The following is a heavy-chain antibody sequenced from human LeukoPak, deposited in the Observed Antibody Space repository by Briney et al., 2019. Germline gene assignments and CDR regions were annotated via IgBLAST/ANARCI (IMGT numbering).Heavy chain of an antibody. CDR1: GFTFSSYS. V-gene: IGHV3-48*01. D-gene: IGHD3-10*01. J-gene: IGHJ4*02. Sequence: GGSLRLSCAASGFTFSSYSMNWVRQAPGKGLEWVSYISSSSSTIYYADSVKGRFTISRDNAKSSLYLQMNSLRAEDTAVYYCAKEGTMVRGVILYFDYWGQGTLVTVSS. CDR3: AKEGTMVRGVILYFDY. CDR2: ISSSSSTI.